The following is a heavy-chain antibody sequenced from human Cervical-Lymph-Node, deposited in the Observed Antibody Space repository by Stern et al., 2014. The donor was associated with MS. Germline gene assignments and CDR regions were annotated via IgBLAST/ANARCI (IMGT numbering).Heavy chain of an antibody. CDR3: ARQADTDYLGGSWFDP. V-gene: IGHV4-39*01. Sequence: QVQLQESGPGLVKPSETLSLTCSVSGASISRSSYYWGWVRQPPGKGLEWIGSLYFGDTTYYNPSLRSRVTISVDTSKNQLSLELTSVTAADTAIYYCARQADTDYLGGSWFDPWGQGTLVIVS. J-gene: IGHJ5*02. D-gene: IGHD2/OR15-2a*01. CDR1: GASISRSSYY. CDR2: LYFGDTT.